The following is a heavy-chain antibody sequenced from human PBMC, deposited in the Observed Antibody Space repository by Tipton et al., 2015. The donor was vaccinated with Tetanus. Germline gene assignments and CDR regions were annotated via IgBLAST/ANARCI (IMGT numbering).Heavy chain of an antibody. D-gene: IGHD6-13*01. Sequence: TLSLTCTVSGGSISSYYWSWIRQPPGKGLEWIGYIYYSGSTNYNPSLKSRVTISVDTSKNQFSLKLSSVTAADTAVYYCARVKAAAGGYYCYGMDVWGQGTTVTVSS. CDR2: IYYSGST. CDR1: GGSISSYY. J-gene: IGHJ6*02. V-gene: IGHV4-59*01. CDR3: ARVKAAAGGYYCYGMDV.